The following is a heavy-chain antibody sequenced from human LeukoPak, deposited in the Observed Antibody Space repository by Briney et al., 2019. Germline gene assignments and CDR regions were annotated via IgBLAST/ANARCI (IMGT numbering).Heavy chain of an antibody. CDR1: GFTFSSYA. CDR3: ARDAGCSSGWYRDYYYYMDV. V-gene: IGHV3-64*01. Sequence: GGSLRLSCAASGFTFSSYAMHWARQAPGKGLEYVSAISSNGGSTYYANSVKGRFTISRDNSKNTLYLQMGSLRAEDMAVYYCARDAGCSSGWYRDYYYYMDVWGKGTTVTVSS. J-gene: IGHJ6*03. CDR2: ISSNGGST. D-gene: IGHD6-19*01.